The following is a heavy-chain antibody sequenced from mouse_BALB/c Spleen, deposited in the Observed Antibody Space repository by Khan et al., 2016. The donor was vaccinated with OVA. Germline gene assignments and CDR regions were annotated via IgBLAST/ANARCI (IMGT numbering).Heavy chain of an antibody. CDR2: IWSDGST. D-gene: IGHD2-10*01. CDR3: ARQPYYHYQVMDY. V-gene: IGHV2-6-1*01. CDR1: GFSLTNYG. J-gene: IGHJ4*01. Sequence: QVQLKESGPGLVAPSQSLSITCTISGFSLTNYGVHWVRQPPGKGLEWLVVIWSDGSTTYDSALKSRLTISKDNSKSQVFLKMDSLQTDDTAMYYWARQPYYHYQVMDYWGQGTSVTVSS.